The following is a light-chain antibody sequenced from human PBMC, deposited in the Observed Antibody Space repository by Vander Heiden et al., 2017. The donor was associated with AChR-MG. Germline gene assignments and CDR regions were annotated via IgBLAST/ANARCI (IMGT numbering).Light chain of an antibody. Sequence: QAGLTQPPSVSGALRQPATPTCTGNTTNVGNLGAAWLQQHQGNPPILLSYRNNNRPSGISERFSASRSGSTASLTITGLQPEDEADYFCSSWDGSLNSWGFGGGTKLTVL. CDR2: RNN. CDR3: SSWDGSLNSWG. CDR1: TTNVGNLG. V-gene: IGLV10-54*04. J-gene: IGLJ3*02.